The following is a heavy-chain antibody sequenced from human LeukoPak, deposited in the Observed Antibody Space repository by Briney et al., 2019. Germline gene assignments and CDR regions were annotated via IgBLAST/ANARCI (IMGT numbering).Heavy chain of an antibody. V-gene: IGHV3-7*01. CDR3: ARDLA. CDR1: GLRFSDYY. CDR2: IKQDGSQK. J-gene: IGHJ4*02. Sequence: GGSLRLSCAASGLRFSDYYVSWIRQAPGKGLEWVANIKQDGSQKYYVDSVKGRFTISRDNAKNSLYLQMNSLRAEDTAVYYCARDLAWGQGTLVTVSS.